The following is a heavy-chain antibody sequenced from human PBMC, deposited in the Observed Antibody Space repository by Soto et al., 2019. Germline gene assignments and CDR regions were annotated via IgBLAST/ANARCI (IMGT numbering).Heavy chain of an antibody. D-gene: IGHD3-16*01. Sequence: EVQLLESGGGLVQPGGSLRLSCAASGFTVSSYAMSWVRQAQGKGLEWVSVISGSGSTYSADSVKGRFTISRDSSKNTVYLQMNSLRAEYTAVYYCAKALRFTFTTGYYMDVWGRGTTVTVSS. J-gene: IGHJ6*03. V-gene: IGHV3-23*01. CDR2: ISGSGST. CDR3: AKALRFTFTTGYYMDV. CDR1: GFTVSSYA.